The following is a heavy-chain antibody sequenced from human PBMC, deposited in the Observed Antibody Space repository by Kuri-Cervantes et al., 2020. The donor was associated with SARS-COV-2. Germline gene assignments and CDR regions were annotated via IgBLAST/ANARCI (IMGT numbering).Heavy chain of an antibody. J-gene: IGHJ3*02. CDR3: AKDQGDSSSGYSDALDI. Sequence: GGSLRLSCAASKFTFSSFPMHWVRQAPGKGLEWVAVISYDGSKKYYADSVKGRFTISRDNSKNMLYLQMNSLRAEDTAVYYCAKDQGDSSSGYSDALDIWGQGTMVTVSS. CDR2: ISYDGSKK. V-gene: IGHV3-30*04. D-gene: IGHD6-13*01. CDR1: KFTFSSFP.